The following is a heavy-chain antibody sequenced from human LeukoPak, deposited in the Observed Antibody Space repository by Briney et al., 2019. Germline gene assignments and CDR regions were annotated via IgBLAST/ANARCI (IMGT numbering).Heavy chain of an antibody. J-gene: IGHJ4*02. CDR3: VRSWFYFDY. Sequence: QPGGSLRLSCAASGFTFSSYLMHWVRQAPGKGLVWVSRINSDGSSTSYADSVKGRFTISRDNAKDTLYLQMNSLRVEDTAVYYCVRSWFYFDYWGQGTLVTVSS. V-gene: IGHV3-74*01. CDR1: GFTFSSYL. CDR2: INSDGSST. D-gene: IGHD3-10*01.